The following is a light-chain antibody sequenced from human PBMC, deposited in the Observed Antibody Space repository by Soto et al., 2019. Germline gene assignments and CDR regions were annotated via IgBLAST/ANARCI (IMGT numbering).Light chain of an antibody. CDR2: RDN. J-gene: IGLJ1*01. V-gene: IGLV1-40*01. Sequence: QSVLTQPPSVSGAQGQRVTISCTGSSSNIGEGNDVHWYQQVPGTAPKLLIYRDNNRPSGVPDRFSGSKSGTSASLAITGVHAEDEADYCCQSFDSTLSAYVFGTGTKLTVL. CDR1: SSNIGEGND. CDR3: QSFDSTLSAYV.